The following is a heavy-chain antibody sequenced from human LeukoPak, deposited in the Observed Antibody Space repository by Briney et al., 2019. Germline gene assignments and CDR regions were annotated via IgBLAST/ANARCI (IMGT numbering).Heavy chain of an antibody. CDR1: GFTFSDYY. V-gene: IGHV3-11*01. CDR2: ISASGNTI. CDR3: ARAPGYCSSTSCLYFDY. J-gene: IGHJ4*02. D-gene: IGHD2-2*01. Sequence: PGGSLRLSRAASGFTFSDYYMSWIRQAPGKGLEWVSYISASGNTIYYADSVKGRFTISRDNAKNSLFLQMNNLRAEDTAVFYCARAPGYCSSTSCLYFDYWGQGALVTVSS.